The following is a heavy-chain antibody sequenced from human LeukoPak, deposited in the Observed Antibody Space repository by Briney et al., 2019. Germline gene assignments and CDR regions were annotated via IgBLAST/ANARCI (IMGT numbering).Heavy chain of an antibody. V-gene: IGHV4-39*01. CDR1: GGSIRSSSYY. CDR3: ARHDSSGPYNAFDI. J-gene: IGHJ3*02. D-gene: IGHD3-22*01. Sequence: SETLSLTCTVSGGSIRSSSYYWGWIRQPPGKGLEWMVSFYYSGTTYYNPSLKSRVTISVDTSKNQFSLRLSSVTAVDTAVYYCARHDSSGPYNAFDIWGQGAMVTVSS. CDR2: FYYSGTT.